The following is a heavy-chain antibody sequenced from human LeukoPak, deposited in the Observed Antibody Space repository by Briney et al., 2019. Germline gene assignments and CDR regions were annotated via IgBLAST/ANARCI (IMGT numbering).Heavy chain of an antibody. CDR2: IIGSGSST. J-gene: IGHJ6*03. Sequence: GGTLRLSCAASGLTFSSYGMSWVRQAPGKGLQWVSVIIGSGSSTYYADSVKGRFTISRDNARNTLHLQMNSLRAEDTAVYYCARYGSGSYYSGDYYYYYMDVWGKGTTVTVSS. D-gene: IGHD3-10*01. CDR3: ARYGSGSYYSGDYYYYYMDV. V-gene: IGHV3-23*01. CDR1: GLTFSSYG.